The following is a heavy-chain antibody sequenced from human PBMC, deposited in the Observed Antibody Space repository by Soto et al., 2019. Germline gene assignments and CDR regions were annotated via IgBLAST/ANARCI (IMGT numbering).Heavy chain of an antibody. J-gene: IGHJ4*02. Sequence: ASVKVSCKASGNTFASHGFSWVRQAPGQGLEWMGWISGFNGQTNYALKFHGRVTLTTDTSKSTAYMELRSLRSDDTTVYFCARVDPRGVAVVRDYWGQGTLVTVSS. CDR2: ISGFNGQT. CDR1: GNTFASHG. V-gene: IGHV1-18*01. CDR3: ARVDPRGVAVVRDY. D-gene: IGHD3-10*01.